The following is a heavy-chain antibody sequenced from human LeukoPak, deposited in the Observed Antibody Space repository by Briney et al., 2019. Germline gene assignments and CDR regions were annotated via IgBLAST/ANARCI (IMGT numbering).Heavy chain of an antibody. V-gene: IGHV4-4*07. D-gene: IGHD2-2*01. CDR3: ARGWVVYCSSTSCYSPPRDNWFDP. CDR1: GGSISSYY. CDR2: IYTSGST. Sequence: SETLSLTCTVSGGSISSYYWSWIRQPAGKGLEWIGRIYTSGSTNYNPSLKSRVTMSVDTSKNRFSLKLSSVTAADTAVYYCARGWVVYCSSTSCYSPPRDNWFDPWGQGTLVTVSS. J-gene: IGHJ5*02.